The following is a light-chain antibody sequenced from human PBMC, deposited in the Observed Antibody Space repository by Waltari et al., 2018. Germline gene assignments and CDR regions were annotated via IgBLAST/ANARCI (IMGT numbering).Light chain of an antibody. CDR1: QTIVDN. V-gene: IGKV3-15*01. Sequence: ETVMTQSPATLSVSPGERVTLPCRASQTIVDNLAWYQQRPGQPPRLLIYAASTRATGVPARFSGGGSGTEFTLTISSLQSEDFAVYYCQQYRHWPLAFGGGTKVEI. CDR2: AAS. CDR3: QQYRHWPLA. J-gene: IGKJ4*01.